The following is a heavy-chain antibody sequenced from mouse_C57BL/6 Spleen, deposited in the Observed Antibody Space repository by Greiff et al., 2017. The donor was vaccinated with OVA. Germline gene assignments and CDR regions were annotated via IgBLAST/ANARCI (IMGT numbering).Heavy chain of an antibody. CDR3: ARSDSSGYAYAMDY. Sequence: VKLMESGPELVKPGASVKISCKASGYAFSSSWMNWVKQRPGKGLEWIGRIYPGDGDTNYNGKFKGKATLTADKSSSTAYMQLSSLTSEDSAVYFCARSDSSGYAYAMDYWGQGTSVTVSS. V-gene: IGHV1-82*01. J-gene: IGHJ4*01. CDR1: GYAFSSSW. D-gene: IGHD3-2*02. CDR2: IYPGDGDT.